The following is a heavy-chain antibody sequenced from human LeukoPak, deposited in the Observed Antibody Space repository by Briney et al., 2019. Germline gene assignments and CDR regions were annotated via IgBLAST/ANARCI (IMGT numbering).Heavy chain of an antibody. J-gene: IGHJ4*02. Sequence: GGSLRLSCAASGFTFSSYAMSWVRQAPGKGLKWVSAISGSGGSTYCADSVKGRFTISRDNSKNTLYLQMNSLRAEDTAVYYCAKDDYDFWSGYPAPNFDCWGQGALVTVSS. CDR1: GFTFSSYA. D-gene: IGHD3-3*01. CDR3: AKDDYDFWSGYPAPNFDC. V-gene: IGHV3-23*01. CDR2: ISGSGGST.